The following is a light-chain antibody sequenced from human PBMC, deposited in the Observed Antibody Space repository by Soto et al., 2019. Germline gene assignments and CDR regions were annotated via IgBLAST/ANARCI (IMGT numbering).Light chain of an antibody. Sequence: DIQMTQSPSTLSASVGDRVTITCRASQSISSWLAWYQQKQGKAPKLLIYDASSLESGVPSRFSGSGSGTEFTLTISSLQPDDFATYYCQQYNSYSGTFGPGTKVEIK. CDR1: QSISSW. J-gene: IGKJ1*01. CDR3: QQYNSYSGT. CDR2: DAS. V-gene: IGKV1-5*01.